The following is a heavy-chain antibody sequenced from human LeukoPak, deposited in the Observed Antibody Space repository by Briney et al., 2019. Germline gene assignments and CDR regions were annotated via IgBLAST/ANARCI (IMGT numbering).Heavy chain of an antibody. CDR3: ARVGYYYDSSGPHYDY. CDR1: GGSISSYY. Sequence: SETLSLTCTVSGGSISSYYWSWIRQPAGKGLEWIGRIYTSKSTNYNPSLKSRVTMSVDTSKNQFSLKLSSVTAADTAVYYCARVGYYYDSSGPHYDYWGQGTLVTVSS. CDR2: IYTSKST. V-gene: IGHV4-4*07. J-gene: IGHJ4*02. D-gene: IGHD3-22*01.